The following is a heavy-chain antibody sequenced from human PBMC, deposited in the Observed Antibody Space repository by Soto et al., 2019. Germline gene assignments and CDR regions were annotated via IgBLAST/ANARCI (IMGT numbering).Heavy chain of an antibody. J-gene: IGHJ3*02. D-gene: IGHD2-15*01. CDR1: GGTFSSYT. V-gene: IGHV1-18*01. CDR2: ISAYNGNT. Sequence: ASVKVSCKASGGTFSSYTISWVRQAPGQGLEWMGWISAYNGNTNYAQKLQGRVTMTTDTSTSTAYMELRSLRSDDTAVYYCARDEIRSGHIRGAFDIWGQGTMVTVSS. CDR3: ARDEIRSGHIRGAFDI.